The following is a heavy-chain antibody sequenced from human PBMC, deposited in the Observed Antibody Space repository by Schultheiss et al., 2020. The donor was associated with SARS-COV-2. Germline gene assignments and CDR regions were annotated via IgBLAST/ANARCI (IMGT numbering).Heavy chain of an antibody. CDR1: GGSISSYY. CDR3: ARVAYYDFWSGYHYYYYYYMDV. Sequence: SETLSLTCTVSGGSISSYYWSWVRQPPGGGLEWIGYIYYSGSTNYNPSLKSRVTISVDTSKNQFSLKLSSVTAADTAVYYCARVAYYDFWSGYHYYYYYYMDVWGKGTTVTVSS. V-gene: IGHV4-59*01. CDR2: IYYSGST. D-gene: IGHD3-3*01. J-gene: IGHJ6*03.